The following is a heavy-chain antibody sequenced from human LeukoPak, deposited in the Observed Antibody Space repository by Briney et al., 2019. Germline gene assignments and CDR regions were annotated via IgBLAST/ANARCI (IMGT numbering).Heavy chain of an antibody. CDR2: IIPILGIA. CDR3: ARSYYDSSGSNWFDP. CDR1: GGTFSSYA. D-gene: IGHD3-22*01. J-gene: IGHJ5*02. V-gene: IGHV1-69*04. Sequence: SVKVSCKSSGGTFSSYAIIWVRQAPGQGLEWMGRIIPILGIANYAQKFQGRVTITADKSTSTAYMELSSLRSEDTAVYYCARSYYDSSGSNWFDPWGQGTLVTVSS.